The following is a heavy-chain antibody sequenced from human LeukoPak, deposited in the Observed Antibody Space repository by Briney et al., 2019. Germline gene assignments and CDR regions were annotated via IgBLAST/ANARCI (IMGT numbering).Heavy chain of an antibody. CDR3: AYSSGYQQQ. D-gene: IGHD3-22*01. CDR1: GGSLSDCY. J-gene: IGHJ1*01. CDR2: INHSRSP. V-gene: IGHV4-34*01. Sequence: SEPVSLLCGVWGGSLSDCYGRGLPHPPGEAVEWIGEINHSRSPDYNPSVKSRVTISVDTSKNQVSLKLSSVTAADTAVYHCAYSSGYQQQWGQGTLVTVSS.